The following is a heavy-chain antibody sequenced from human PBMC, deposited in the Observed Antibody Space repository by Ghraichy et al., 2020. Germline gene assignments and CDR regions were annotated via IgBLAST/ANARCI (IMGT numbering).Heavy chain of an antibody. CDR3: AKWELGYWYFDL. J-gene: IGHJ2*01. Sequence: SETLSLTCAVYGGSFSGYYWSWIRQPPGKGLEWIGEINHSGSTNYNPSLKSRVTISVDTSKNQFSLKLSSVTAADTAVYYCAKWELGYWYFDLWGRGTLVTVSS. CDR1: GGSFSGYY. D-gene: IGHD1-26*01. V-gene: IGHV4-34*01. CDR2: INHSGST.